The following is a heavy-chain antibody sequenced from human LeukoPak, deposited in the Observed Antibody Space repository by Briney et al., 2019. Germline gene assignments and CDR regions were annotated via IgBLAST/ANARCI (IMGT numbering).Heavy chain of an antibody. Sequence: PGGSLRLSCAASGFTFSSHWMHWVHRAAGKGLVSVSHINSDGTSTGYADSVKGRYTISRDNAKNMLYLQMNSLRGEDTAVYYCARVIKLDNSDKSQYRAFDIWGQGTMVAVSS. CDR3: ARVIKLDNSDKSQYRAFDI. CDR2: INSDGTST. CDR1: GFTFSSHW. J-gene: IGHJ3*02. D-gene: IGHD4-17*01. V-gene: IGHV3-74*01.